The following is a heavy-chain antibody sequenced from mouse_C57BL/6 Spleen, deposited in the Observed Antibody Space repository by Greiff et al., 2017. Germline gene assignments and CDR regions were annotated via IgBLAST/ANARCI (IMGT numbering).Heavy chain of an antibody. Sequence: VQLQQPGAELVMPGASVQLSCKASGYTFTSYWMHWVKQRPGQGLEWIGEIDPSDSYTNYNQKFTGKSTLTVDKSSSTAYMQRSILTSEDSAVYYCARSLDGYYRAWFAYWGQGTLVTVSA. CDR2: IDPSDSYT. CDR3: ARSLDGYYRAWFAY. CDR1: GYTFTSYW. D-gene: IGHD2-3*01. J-gene: IGHJ3*01. V-gene: IGHV1-69*01.